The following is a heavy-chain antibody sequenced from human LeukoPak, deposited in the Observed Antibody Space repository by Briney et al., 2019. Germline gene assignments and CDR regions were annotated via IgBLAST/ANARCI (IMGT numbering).Heavy chain of an antibody. CDR1: GYTLTELS. D-gene: IGHD2-2*01. CDR3: ARDGSHYCSSTSCSSGYYYYYMDV. V-gene: IGHV1-24*01. CDR2: FDPEDGET. Sequence: ASVTVSCKVSGYTLTELSMHWVRQAPGKGLEWMGGFDPEDGETIYAQKFQGRVTMTEDTSTDTAYMELSSLRSEDTAVYYCARDGSHYCSSTSCSSGYYYYYMDVWGKGTTVTVSS. J-gene: IGHJ6*03.